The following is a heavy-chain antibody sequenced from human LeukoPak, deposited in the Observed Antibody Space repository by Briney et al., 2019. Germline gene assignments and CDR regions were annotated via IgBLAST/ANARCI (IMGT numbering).Heavy chain of an antibody. V-gene: IGHV4-59*01. CDR2: IYYSGST. D-gene: IGHD6-13*01. J-gene: IGHJ6*03. CDR3: ARDAEAASGFMDV. Sequence: PSETLSLTCTVSGGSINSYYWSWIRLPPGKGLEWIGYIYYSGSTNYNPSLKSRVPISLDTSENQFSLELTSVTAADTAVYYCARDAEAASGFMDVWGKGTTVTVSS. CDR1: GGSINSYY.